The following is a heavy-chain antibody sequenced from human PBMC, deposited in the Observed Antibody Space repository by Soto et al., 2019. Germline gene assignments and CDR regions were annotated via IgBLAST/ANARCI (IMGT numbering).Heavy chain of an antibody. CDR3: ARDLGSSLYGMDV. J-gene: IGHJ6*02. D-gene: IGHD3-10*01. Sequence: QVQLQESGPGLVKPSGTLSLTCAVSGDSITISNWWSWVRQPPGKGLEWIGEIHPSGNTNYNPSLKNRVTISVDKSKNPFSLNLSSVTAADTAVYYCARDLGSSLYGMDVWGLGTTVTVSS. V-gene: IGHV4-4*02. CDR2: IHPSGNT. CDR1: GDSITISNW.